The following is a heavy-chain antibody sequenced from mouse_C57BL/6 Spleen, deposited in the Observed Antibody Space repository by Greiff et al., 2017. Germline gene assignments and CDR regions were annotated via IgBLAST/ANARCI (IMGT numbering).Heavy chain of an antibody. CDR1: GYTFTDYE. J-gene: IGHJ3*01. CDR3: TRRTYYGSSLPFAY. V-gene: IGHV1-15*01. CDR2: IDPETGGT. Sequence: QVQLQQSGAELVRPGASVTLSCKASGYTFTDYEMHWVKQTPVHGLEWIGAIDPETGGTAYNQKFKGKAILTADKSSSTAYMELRSLTSEDSAVYYGTRRTYYGSSLPFAYWGQGTLVTVSA. D-gene: IGHD1-1*01.